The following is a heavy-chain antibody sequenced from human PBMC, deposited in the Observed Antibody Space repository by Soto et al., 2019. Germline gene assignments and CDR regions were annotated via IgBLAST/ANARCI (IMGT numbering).Heavy chain of an antibody. CDR1: GGTFSSYA. CDR2: IIPIFGTA. J-gene: IGHJ6*02. Sequence: SVKVSCKASGGTFSSYAISWVRQAPGQGLEWMGGIIPIFGTANYAQKFQGRVTITADESTSTAYMELSSLRSEDTAVYYCARGLITMIVSYYYGMEVWGQGTTVTVSS. V-gene: IGHV1-69*13. D-gene: IGHD3-22*01. CDR3: ARGLITMIVSYYYGMEV.